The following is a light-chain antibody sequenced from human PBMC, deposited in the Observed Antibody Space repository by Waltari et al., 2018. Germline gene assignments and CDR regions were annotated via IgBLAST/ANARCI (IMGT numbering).Light chain of an antibody. J-gene: IGLJ1*01. V-gene: IGLV2-11*01. Sequence: QSALTQPRSVSGSPGQSVTISCTGTSSDVGGYTYLSWYHQHPGKTPKLIIYHVTERPSGVPDRFSGSKSGNTASLTISGLQVEDEADYYCCSFGGTHTYVFGTGTTVTVL. CDR1: SSDVGGYTY. CDR3: CSFGGTHTYV. CDR2: HVT.